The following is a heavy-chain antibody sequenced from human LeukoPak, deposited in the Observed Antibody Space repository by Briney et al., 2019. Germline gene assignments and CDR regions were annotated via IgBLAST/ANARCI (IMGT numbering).Heavy chain of an antibody. CDR3: ARGAYYFDY. J-gene: IGHJ4*02. CDR1: GFNVSSNH. V-gene: IGHV3-53*01. CDR2: IYCGGNT. Sequence: GGSLRLSCADSGFNVSSNHINWVRQAPGKWLDWVSVIYCGGNTYYAASVTGRFTISRDNSKNTLYLQMNSLRAEDTAVYYCARGAYYFDYWGQGTLVTVSS. D-gene: IGHD3-16*01.